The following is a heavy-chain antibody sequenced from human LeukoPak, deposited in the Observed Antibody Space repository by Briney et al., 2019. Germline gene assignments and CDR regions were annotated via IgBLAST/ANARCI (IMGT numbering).Heavy chain of an antibody. Sequence: ASETLSLTCAVYGGSFSDYDWSWIRQPPGKGLEWIGEISHSGTTNCDPSLKSRISMSIDTSRSQFSLNLRSVTAADTAVCYCARYVPVRTGTTRASFDYWGLGTLVTVSS. D-gene: IGHD1-1*01. CDR2: ISHSGTT. J-gene: IGHJ4*02. CDR3: ARYVPVRTGTTRASFDY. V-gene: IGHV4-34*10. CDR1: GGSFSDYD.